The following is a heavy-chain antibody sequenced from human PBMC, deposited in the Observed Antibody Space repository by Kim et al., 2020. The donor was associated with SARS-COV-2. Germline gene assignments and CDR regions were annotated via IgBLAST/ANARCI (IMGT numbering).Heavy chain of an antibody. J-gene: IGHJ4*02. D-gene: IGHD6-19*01. V-gene: IGHV1-69*04. Sequence: SVKVSCKASGGTFSSYAISWVRQAPGQGLEWLGRIIPILGIANYAQKFQGRVTITADKSTSTAYMELSSLRSEVTAVYYCARGMGSVADSAFDYWGQGT. CDR3: ARGMGSVADSAFDY. CDR1: GGTFSSYA. CDR2: IIPILGIA.